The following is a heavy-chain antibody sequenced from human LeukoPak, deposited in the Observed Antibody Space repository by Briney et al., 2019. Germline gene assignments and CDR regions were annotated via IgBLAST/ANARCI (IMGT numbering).Heavy chain of an antibody. CDR1: GFTFSSYA. Sequence: PGGSLRLSCAASGFTFSSYAMSWVRQPPGKGLEWASAISGSGGSTYYADSVKGRFTISRDNSKNTLYLQMNSLRAEDTAVYYCAKRTYDSSGYTFGYWGQGTLVTVSS. CDR3: AKRTYDSSGYTFGY. D-gene: IGHD3-22*01. V-gene: IGHV3-23*01. J-gene: IGHJ4*02. CDR2: ISGSGGST.